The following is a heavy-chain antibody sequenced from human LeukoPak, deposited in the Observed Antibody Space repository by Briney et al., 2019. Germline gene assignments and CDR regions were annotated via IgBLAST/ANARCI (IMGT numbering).Heavy chain of an antibody. Sequence: PSETLSLTCTVSGVSISSSSYHWDWIRQPPGKGLEWIGSIYDNGSTYYSPSLKSRVTISVDTSKNQFSLRLNSVTSADTAVYYCARQVLHTAMDYWGQGTLVSVSS. CDR1: GVSISSSSYH. V-gene: IGHV4-39*01. CDR2: IYDNGST. J-gene: IGHJ4*02. CDR3: ARQVLHTAMDY. D-gene: IGHD5-18*01.